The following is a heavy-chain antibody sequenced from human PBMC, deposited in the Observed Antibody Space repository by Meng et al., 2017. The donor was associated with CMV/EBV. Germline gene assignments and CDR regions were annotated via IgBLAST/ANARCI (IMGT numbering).Heavy chain of an antibody. CDR3: ARGRGPGSMVRHVGLYYYGMDV. J-gene: IGHJ6*02. CDR2: INHSGST. D-gene: IGHD3-10*01. CDR1: GGSFSGYY. V-gene: IGHV4-34*01. Sequence: SETLSLTCAVYGGSFSGYYWSWIRQPPGKGLEWIGEINHSGSTNYNPSLKSRVTMSVDTSKNQFSLKLSSVTAADTAVYYCARGRGPGSMVRHVGLYYYGMDVWGQGTTVTVSS.